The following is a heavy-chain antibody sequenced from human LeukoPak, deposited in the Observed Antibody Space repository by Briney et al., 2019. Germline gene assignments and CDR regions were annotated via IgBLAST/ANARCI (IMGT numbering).Heavy chain of an antibody. Sequence: GGSLRLSCAASGFSFSSYTMNWVRQAPGKGLEWVSIISSSSSYIYYADSVKGRFTISRDNAKNALYLQMNSLRVEDTAVYYCARDGRCGGDCYASWGQGTMVTVSS. V-gene: IGHV3-21*01. J-gene: IGHJ4*02. D-gene: IGHD2-21*02. CDR2: ISSSSSYI. CDR1: GFSFSSYT. CDR3: ARDGRCGGDCYAS.